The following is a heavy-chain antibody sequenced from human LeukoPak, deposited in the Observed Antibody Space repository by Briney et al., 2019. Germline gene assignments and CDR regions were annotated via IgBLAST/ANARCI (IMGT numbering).Heavy chain of an antibody. D-gene: IGHD4/OR15-4a*01. J-gene: IGHJ6*03. V-gene: IGHV3-23*01. CDR1: GFTFSSYA. CDR2: ISGSGGST. Sequence: GGSLRLSCAASGFTFSSYAMSWVRQASGKGLEWVSAISGSGGSTYYADSVKGRFTISRDNSKNTLYLQMNSLRAEDTAVYYCAKLNAYYYYMDVWGKGTTVTVSS. CDR3: AKLNAYYYYMDV.